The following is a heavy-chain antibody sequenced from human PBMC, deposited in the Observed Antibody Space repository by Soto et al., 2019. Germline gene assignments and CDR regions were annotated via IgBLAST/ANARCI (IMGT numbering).Heavy chain of an antibody. CDR1: GYTLTELS. CDR2: FDAENGKT. CDR3: ARDRRGIFGVVYGMDV. J-gene: IGHJ6*02. V-gene: IGHV1-24*01. Sequence: ASVKVSCKVSGYTLTELSMHWVRQAPGKGLEWMGGFDAENGKTKYSQKFQGRVTITRDTSASTAYMELSSLRSEDTAVYYCARDRRGIFGVVYGMDVWGQGTTVTVSS. D-gene: IGHD3-3*01.